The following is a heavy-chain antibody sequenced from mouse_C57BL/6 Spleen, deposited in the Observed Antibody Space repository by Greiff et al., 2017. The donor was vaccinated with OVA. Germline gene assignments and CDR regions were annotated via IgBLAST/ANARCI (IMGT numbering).Heavy chain of an antibody. CDR3: ARESSGYLAWFAY. J-gene: IGHJ3*01. D-gene: IGHD3-2*02. Sequence: EVKLMESGPELVKPGASVKIPCKASGYTFTDYNMDWVKQSHGKSLEWIGDINPNNGGTIYNQKFKGKATLTVDKSSSTAYMELRSLTSEDTAVYYCARESSGYLAWFAYWGQGTLVTVSA. V-gene: IGHV1-18*01. CDR2: INPNNGGT. CDR1: GYTFTDYN.